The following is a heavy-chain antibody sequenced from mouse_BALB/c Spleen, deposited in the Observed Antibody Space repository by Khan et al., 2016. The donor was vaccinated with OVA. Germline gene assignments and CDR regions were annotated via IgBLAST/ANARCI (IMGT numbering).Heavy chain of an antibody. Sequence: QIQLVQSGPELKKPGETVKISCKASGYTFTNYGMNWMKQTPGKGLKWMGWTNTNTGEPTYVEEFKGRFAFSLETSASTAYLQINNLKNEDTATYVCARSRWLLPAMDYWGQGTSVTVSS. V-gene: IGHV9-3*02. CDR3: ARSRWLLPAMDY. J-gene: IGHJ4*01. CDR2: TNTNTGEP. D-gene: IGHD2-3*01. CDR1: GYTFTNYG.